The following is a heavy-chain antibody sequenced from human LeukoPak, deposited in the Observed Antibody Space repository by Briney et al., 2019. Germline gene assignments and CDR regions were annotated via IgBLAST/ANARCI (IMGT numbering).Heavy chain of an antibody. D-gene: IGHD3-22*01. J-gene: IGHJ4*02. CDR2: IYYSGST. V-gene: IGHV4-31*03. CDR1: GGSISGGGYY. CDR3: ARYYDSSGYYFDY. Sequence: SETLSLTCTVSGGSISGGGYYWSWIRQHPGKGLEWIGYIYYSGSTYYNPSLKSRVTISVDTSKNQFSLKLSSVTAADTAVYYCARYYDSSGYYFDYWGQGTLVTVSS.